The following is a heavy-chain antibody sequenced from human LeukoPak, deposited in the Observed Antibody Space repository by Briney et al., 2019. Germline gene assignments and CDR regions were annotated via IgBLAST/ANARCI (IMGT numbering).Heavy chain of an antibody. CDR3: ARVGRRYFDWLMGYYYGMDV. D-gene: IGHD3-9*01. CDR2: ISSSGSTI. CDR1: GFTFSSYE. V-gene: IGHV3-48*03. J-gene: IGHJ6*02. Sequence: GGSLRLSCAASGFTFSSYEMNWVRQAPGKGLEGVSYISSSGSTIYYADSVKGRFTISRDNAKNSLYLQMTSLRAEGTAVYYCARVGRRYFDWLMGYYYGMDVWGQGTTVTVSS.